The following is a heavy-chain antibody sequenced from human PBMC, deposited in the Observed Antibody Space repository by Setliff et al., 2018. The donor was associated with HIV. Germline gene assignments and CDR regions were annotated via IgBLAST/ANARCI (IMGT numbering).Heavy chain of an antibody. D-gene: IGHD3-10*01. Sequence: PSETLSLTCVVSDDSFSNYDWTWIRQPPGKALEWIGYISSSGTTNYNPSLRSRVTISIETSNTRFSLWLRSVTAADTATYFCARHARGSQGSWFAQAYSFNYWGQRVLVTVSS. CDR1: DDSFSNYD. CDR3: ARHARGSQGSWFAQAYSFNY. CDR2: ISSSGTT. V-gene: IGHV4-4*09. J-gene: IGHJ4*02.